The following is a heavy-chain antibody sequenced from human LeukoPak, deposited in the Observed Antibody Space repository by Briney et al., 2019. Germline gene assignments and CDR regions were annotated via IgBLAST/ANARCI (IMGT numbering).Heavy chain of an antibody. V-gene: IGHV3-23*01. Sequence: PGGSLRLSCAASGFTFSSYAMSWVRQAPGKGLEWVSAISGSGGSTYYADSVKGRFTISRDNSKNTLYLQMNSLRAEDTTVYYCARRAGAYSHPYDYWGQGTLVTVSS. CDR2: ISGSGGST. J-gene: IGHJ4*02. CDR3: ARRAGAYSHPYDY. CDR1: GFTFSSYA. D-gene: IGHD4/OR15-4a*01.